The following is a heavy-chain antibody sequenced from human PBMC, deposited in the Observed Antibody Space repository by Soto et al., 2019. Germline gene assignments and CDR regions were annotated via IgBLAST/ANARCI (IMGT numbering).Heavy chain of an antibody. Sequence: EVQLVESGGGLVQPGGSLKLSCAASGFNFSGSAMHWVRQASGKGLEWVGRIRSKAKRYSTAYAASVKGRFSISRDDSKNTAYLQMNSLKTEDTAVYYCTSPAKAGDIVLLNEYWGQGTLVIVSS. V-gene: IGHV3-73*02. CDR2: IRSKAKRYST. CDR1: GFNFSGSA. J-gene: IGHJ4*02. D-gene: IGHD2-8*01. CDR3: TSPAKAGDIVLLNEY.